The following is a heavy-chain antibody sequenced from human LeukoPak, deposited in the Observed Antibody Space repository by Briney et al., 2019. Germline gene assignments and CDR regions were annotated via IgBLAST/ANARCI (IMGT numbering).Heavy chain of an antibody. J-gene: IGHJ4*02. CDR3: AKGHSAHGTGFDY. D-gene: IGHD1-1*01. V-gene: IGHV3-23*01. CDR2: ISGSGDTT. CDR1: GFTFSTYW. Sequence: GGSLRLSCAASGFTFSTYWMHWVRQAPGKGLEWVSAISGSGDTTYYADSVKGRFTISRDNFKNTLDLQMNSLRVEDTAVYYCAKGHSAHGTGFDYWGQGTLVIVSS.